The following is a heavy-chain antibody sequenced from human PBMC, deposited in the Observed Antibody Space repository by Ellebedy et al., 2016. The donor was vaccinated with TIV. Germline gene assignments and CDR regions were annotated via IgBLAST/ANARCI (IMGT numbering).Heavy chain of an antibody. CDR1: GYTFTSFG. CDR2: ISWYNGNT. Sequence: ASVKVSCKASGYTFTSFGIIWVRQSPGQRLEWMGWISWYNGNTKYGQTFQGRLTMTTDTSTSTAYMELRSLKPDDTAVYFCARGGNYYTSSGDYRYYFDYWGQGTLVTVSS. V-gene: IGHV1-18*01. CDR3: ARGGNYYTSSGDYRYYFDY. D-gene: IGHD2-21*02. J-gene: IGHJ4*02.